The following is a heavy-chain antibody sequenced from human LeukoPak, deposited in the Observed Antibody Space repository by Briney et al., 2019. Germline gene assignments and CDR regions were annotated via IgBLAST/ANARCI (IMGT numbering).Heavy chain of an antibody. CDR3: AKDYASYYDFWSGYFDY. D-gene: IGHD3-3*01. Sequence: GGSLRLSCAASGFTFSSYGMHWVRQAPGKGLEWVAVISYDGSNKYYADSVKGRLTISRDNSKNTLYLQMNSLRAEDTAVYYCAKDYASYYDFWSGYFDYWGQGTLVTVSS. V-gene: IGHV3-30*18. CDR2: ISYDGSNK. J-gene: IGHJ4*02. CDR1: GFTFSSYG.